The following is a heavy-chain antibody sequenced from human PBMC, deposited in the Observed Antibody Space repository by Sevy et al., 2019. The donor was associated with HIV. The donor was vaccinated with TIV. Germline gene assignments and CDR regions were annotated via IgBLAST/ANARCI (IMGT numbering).Heavy chain of an antibody. Sequence: GGSLRLSCAASGFTFSSYSMNWVRQAPGKGLEWVSYISSSSSTIYYAASVKGRFTISRDNAKNSLYLQMNSLRDEDTAVYYCARSPDYYGSGTFDYWGQGTLVTVSS. CDR2: ISSSSSTI. V-gene: IGHV3-48*02. J-gene: IGHJ4*02. D-gene: IGHD3-10*01. CDR1: GFTFSSYS. CDR3: ARSPDYYGSGTFDY.